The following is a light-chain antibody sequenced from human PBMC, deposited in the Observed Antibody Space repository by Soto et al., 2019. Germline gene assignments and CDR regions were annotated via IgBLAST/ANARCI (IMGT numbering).Light chain of an antibody. CDR1: SSDIGSNY. Sequence: QSVLTQPPSVSAAPGQKVTISCSGRSSDIGSNYVSWYQHLPGTAPKLLIYDNHKRPSGIPDRISGSKSGTSATLAITGLQTADEADYYCGTWDNSQSVLYVFGPGTKLTV. J-gene: IGLJ1*01. CDR2: DNH. CDR3: GTWDNSQSVLYV. V-gene: IGLV1-51*01.